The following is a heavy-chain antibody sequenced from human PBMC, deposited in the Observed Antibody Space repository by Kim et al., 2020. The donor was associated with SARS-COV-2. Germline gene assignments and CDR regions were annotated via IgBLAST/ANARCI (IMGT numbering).Heavy chain of an antibody. CDR3: ARDLDVGRMATTGPFDY. Sequence: SVKVSCKASGGTFSSYAISWVRQAPGQGLEWMGRIIPILGIANYAQKFQGRVTITADKSTSTAYMELSSLRSEDTAVYYCARDLDVGRMATTGPFDYWGQGTLVTVSS. J-gene: IGHJ4*02. CDR2: IIPILGIA. V-gene: IGHV1-69*04. CDR1: GGTFSSYA. D-gene: IGHD5-12*01.